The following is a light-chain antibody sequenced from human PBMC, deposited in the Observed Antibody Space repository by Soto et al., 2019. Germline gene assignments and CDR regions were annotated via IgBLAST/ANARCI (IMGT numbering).Light chain of an antibody. CDR1: QSVRVN. J-gene: IGKJ1*01. V-gene: IGKV3-15*01. Sequence: IVITQSPSTLSVTTGERATLSCRASQSVRVNLAWYQQRPGQAPRLLIYGASTRATGIPARFSGSGSGTEFTLTISSLQSGDFAVYYCQQYADWPRTFGQRTKVDI. CDR2: GAS. CDR3: QQYADWPRT.